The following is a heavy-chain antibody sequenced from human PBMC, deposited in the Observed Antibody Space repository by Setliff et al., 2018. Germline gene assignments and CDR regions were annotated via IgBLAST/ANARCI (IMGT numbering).Heavy chain of an antibody. D-gene: IGHD3-3*01. J-gene: IGHJ4*02. CDR2: ISGSGDSK. CDR3: TRGTFSDFWSGDYYDY. CDR1: GFTFSSYA. V-gene: IGHV3-23*01. Sequence: GGSLRLSCAASGFTFSSYAMSWVRQAPGKGLEWVSAISGSGDSKYYADSVKGRFTISRDHSKNTLYLQMNSLRAEESAMYYCTRGTFSDFWSGDYYDYWGQGTLVTVSS.